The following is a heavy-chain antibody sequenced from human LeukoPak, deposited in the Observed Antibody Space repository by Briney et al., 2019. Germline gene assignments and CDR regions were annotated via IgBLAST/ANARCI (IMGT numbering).Heavy chain of an antibody. CDR1: GFTFDDYT. Sequence: PGGSLRLSCAASGFTFDDYTMHWVRQAPGKGLEWVSLISWDGGSTYYADSVKGRFTISRDNSENSLYLQMNSLRTEDTALYYCAKGDCSGGSCYSNMDYWGQGTLVAVSS. J-gene: IGHJ4*02. V-gene: IGHV3-43*01. CDR3: AKGDCSGGSCYSNMDY. D-gene: IGHD2-15*01. CDR2: ISWDGGST.